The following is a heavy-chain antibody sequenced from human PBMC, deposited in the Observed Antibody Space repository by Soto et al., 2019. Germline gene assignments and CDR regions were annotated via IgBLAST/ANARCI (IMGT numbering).Heavy chain of an antibody. V-gene: IGHV3-7*01. Sequence: PGGSLRLSCAASGFTFSNYWMSWVRQAPGKGLEWVANIKLDGSEKYYVDSVKGRFTISRDNAKNSLYLQMNSLRAEDTAVYYCARDDPFCSSTSCYGAGAGWFDPWGQGT. J-gene: IGHJ5*02. CDR1: GFTFSNYW. D-gene: IGHD2-2*01. CDR2: IKLDGSEK. CDR3: ARDDPFCSSTSCYGAGAGWFDP.